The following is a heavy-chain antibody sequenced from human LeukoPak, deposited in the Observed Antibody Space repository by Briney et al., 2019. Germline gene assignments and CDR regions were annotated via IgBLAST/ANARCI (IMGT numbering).Heavy chain of an antibody. CDR2: IYYSGNT. D-gene: IGHD3-10*01. J-gene: IGHJ4*02. Sequence: KPSETLSLTCTVSGDSISTSNSYWGWIRQPPGKGLEWIGSIYYSGNTYYNASLKSRVTISLDTSQNQFSLKLTSVTPADTAVYYCAKTAKYYYGSETYYFFEYWGQGTLVTVSS. V-gene: IGHV4-39*07. CDR1: GDSISTSNSY. CDR3: AKTAKYYYGSETYYFFEY.